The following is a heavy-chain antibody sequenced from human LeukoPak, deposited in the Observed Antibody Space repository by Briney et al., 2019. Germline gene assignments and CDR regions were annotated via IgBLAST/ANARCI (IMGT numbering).Heavy chain of an antibody. CDR3: ASTVATPSGLDY. D-gene: IGHD6-19*01. CDR1: GFTVSSNY. V-gene: IGHV3-21*01. J-gene: IGHJ4*02. Sequence: GGSLRLSCAASGFTVSSNYMSWVRQAPGKGLEWVSSISSSSSYIYYADSVKGRFTISRDNAKNSLYLQMNSLRAEDTAVYYCASTVATPSGLDYWGQGTLVTVSS. CDR2: ISSSSSYI.